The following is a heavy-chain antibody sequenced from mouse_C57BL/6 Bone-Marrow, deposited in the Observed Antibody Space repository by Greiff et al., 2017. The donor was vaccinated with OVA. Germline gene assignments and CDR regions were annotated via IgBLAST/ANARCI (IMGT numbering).Heavy chain of an antibody. V-gene: IGHV1-20*01. Sequence: EVQRVESGPELVKPGDSVKISCKASGYSFTGYFMNWVMQSHGKSLEWIGRINPYNGDTFYNQKFKGKATLTVDKSSSTAHMELRSLTSEDSAVYYCARSGDYDYGGAWFAYWGQGTLVTVSA. CDR3: ARSGDYDYGGAWFAY. CDR2: INPYNGDT. D-gene: IGHD2-4*01. J-gene: IGHJ3*01. CDR1: GYSFTGYF.